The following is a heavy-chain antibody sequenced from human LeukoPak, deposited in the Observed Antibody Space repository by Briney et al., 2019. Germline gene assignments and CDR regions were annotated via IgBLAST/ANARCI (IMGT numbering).Heavy chain of an antibody. Sequence: PSQTLSLTCAVSGGSISSGGCSWSRIRQPPGKGLEWIGYIYHSGSTYYNPSLKSRVTISVDRSKNQFSLKLSSVTAADTAVYYCARGGYYGSGFDYWGQGTLVTVSS. CDR3: ARGGYYGSGFDY. J-gene: IGHJ4*02. D-gene: IGHD3-10*01. CDR2: IYHSGST. V-gene: IGHV4-30-2*01. CDR1: GGSISSGGCS.